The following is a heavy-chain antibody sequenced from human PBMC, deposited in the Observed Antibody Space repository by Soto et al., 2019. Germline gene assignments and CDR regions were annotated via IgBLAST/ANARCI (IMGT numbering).Heavy chain of an antibody. D-gene: IGHD4-17*01. V-gene: IGHV3-21*06. J-gene: IGHJ2*01. CDR1: GFTFSSYS. Sequence: EVQLVESGGGLVKPGGSLRLSCAASGFTFSSYSMNWVRQAPGKGLEWVSSISSSRSYIYYADSVKGRFTISRDNAKNSLYLQMNSLRAEDTAVYYCARGYGDYHWYFDLWGRGTLVTVSS. CDR3: ARGYGDYHWYFDL. CDR2: ISSSRSYI.